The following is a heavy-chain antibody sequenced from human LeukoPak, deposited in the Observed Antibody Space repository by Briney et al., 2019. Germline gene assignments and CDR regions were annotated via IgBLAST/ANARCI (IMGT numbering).Heavy chain of an antibody. D-gene: IGHD3-10*01. CDR1: GGSISSSSYY. J-gene: IGHJ4*02. CDR3: ARDGNSYGSGSYLFY. CDR2: IYYSGST. V-gene: IGHV4-61*01. Sequence: SETLSLTCTVSGGSISSSSYYWGWIRQPPGKGLEWIGYIYYSGSTNYNPSLKSRVTISVDTSKNQFSLKLSSVTAADTAVYYCARDGNSYGSGSYLFYWGQGTLVTVSS.